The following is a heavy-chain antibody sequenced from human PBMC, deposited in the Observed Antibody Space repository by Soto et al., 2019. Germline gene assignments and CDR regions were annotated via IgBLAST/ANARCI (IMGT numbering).Heavy chain of an antibody. CDR2: IYYSGST. CDR3: ARVRQLGSGGIGTRFDP. J-gene: IGHJ5*02. Sequence: PSETLSLTCTVSGGSISSGGYYWSWIRQHPGKGLEWIGYIYYSGSTYYNPSLKSRVTISVDTSKNQFSLKLNSVTAADTAVYYCARVRQLGSGGIGTRFDPWGQGTLVTVSS. V-gene: IGHV4-31*03. D-gene: IGHD1-7*01. CDR1: GGSISSGGYY.